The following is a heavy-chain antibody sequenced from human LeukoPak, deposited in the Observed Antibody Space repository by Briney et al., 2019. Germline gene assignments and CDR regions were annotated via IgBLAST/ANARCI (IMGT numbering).Heavy chain of an antibody. J-gene: IGHJ5*02. CDR3: ARHYGP. D-gene: IGHD4-17*01. CDR2: MYYSGST. Sequence: SETLSLTCTVSGGSTRHPLGSAIRNFYWSWIRQSPGKGLEWIGSMYYSGSTFYNPSLKSRVTISVDTSRNQFSLNLSSVTAADTAVYYCARHYGPWGQGTLVAVSS. CDR1: GGSTRHPLGSAIRNFY. V-gene: IGHV4-39*01.